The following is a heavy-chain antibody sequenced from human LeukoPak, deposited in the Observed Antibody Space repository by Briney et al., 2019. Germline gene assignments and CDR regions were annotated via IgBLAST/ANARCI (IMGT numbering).Heavy chain of an antibody. CDR2: ISASGTTI. D-gene: IGHD5-18*01. CDR3: ARVHYNTAMVDIDY. Sequence: PGGSLRLSCAASGFSFSSYEMNWVRQAPGKGLEWVSYISASGTTIYYADSVKGRFTISRDNAEKSLYLQMNSLRAEDTAVYHCARVHYNTAMVDIDYWGQGTLVTVSS. V-gene: IGHV3-48*03. J-gene: IGHJ4*02. CDR1: GFSFSSYE.